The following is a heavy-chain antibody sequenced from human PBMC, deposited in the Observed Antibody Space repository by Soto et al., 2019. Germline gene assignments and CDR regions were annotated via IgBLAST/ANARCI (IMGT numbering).Heavy chain of an antibody. D-gene: IGHD3-9*01. CDR3: ARHLNDILKGYYYGMDV. J-gene: IGHJ6*02. CDR1: GDSISTSTYY. Sequence: SETLSLTCTVSGDSISTSTYYWAWIRQPPGKGLEWIGNIFYSGSTNYNPSLKSRVTISVDTSKNQFSLKLSSVTAADTAVYYCARHLNDILKGYYYGMDVWGQGTTVTVSS. V-gene: IGHV4-61*05. CDR2: IFYSGST.